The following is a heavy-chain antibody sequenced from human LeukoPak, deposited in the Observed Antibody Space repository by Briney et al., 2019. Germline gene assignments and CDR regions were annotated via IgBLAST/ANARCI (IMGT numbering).Heavy chain of an antibody. CDR2: INPSGGST. CDR3: ARDMRVTRMLGGYSYGLFDY. J-gene: IGHJ4*02. D-gene: IGHD5-18*01. CDR1: GYTFTSYY. V-gene: IGHV1-46*01. Sequence: ASVKVSCKASGYTFTSYYMHWVRQAPGQGLEWMGIINPSGGSTSYAQKFQGRVTMTGDTSTSTVYMVLSSLRSEDTAVYYCARDMRVTRMLGGYSYGLFDYWGQGTLVTVSS.